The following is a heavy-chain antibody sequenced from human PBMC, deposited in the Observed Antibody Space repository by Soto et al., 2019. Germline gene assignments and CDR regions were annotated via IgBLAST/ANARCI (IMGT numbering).Heavy chain of an antibody. CDR1: GGSISSGDYY. CDR2: IYYSGST. CDR3: AREPRYDSRDYSYYGMDV. J-gene: IGHJ6*02. V-gene: IGHV4-30-4*01. D-gene: IGHD5-12*01. Sequence: SETLSLTCTVSGGSISSGDYYWSWIRQPPGKGLEWIGYIYYSGSTYYNPSLKSRVTISVDTSKNQFSLKLSSVTAADTAVYYCAREPRYDSRDYSYYGMDVWGQGTTVTVSS.